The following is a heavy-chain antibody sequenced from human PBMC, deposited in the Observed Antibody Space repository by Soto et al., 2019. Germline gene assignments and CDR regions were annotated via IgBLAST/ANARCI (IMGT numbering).Heavy chain of an antibody. CDR2: VYYSGTT. CDR3: ARLDDSSGNTPFDF. CDR1: GGSISRGGYY. V-gene: IGHV4-31*03. J-gene: IGHJ4*02. D-gene: IGHD3-22*01. Sequence: LSLTCTVSGGSISRGGYYWSWIRQRPGKGLEWIGHVYYSGTTYSNPSLRSRIAISVDTSENHFSLKLSSLTAADTAIYFCARLDDSSGNTPFDFWGQGILVTVSS.